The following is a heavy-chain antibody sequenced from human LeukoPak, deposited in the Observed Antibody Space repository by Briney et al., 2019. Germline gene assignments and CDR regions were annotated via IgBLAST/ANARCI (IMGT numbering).Heavy chain of an antibody. Sequence: GESLKISCKGSGYSFTSYWIGWVRQMPGKGLEWMGIIYPGDSDTRYSPSFQGQVTISADKSISTAYLQWSSLKASDTAMYYCARHPVYDYVWGSYRAEADYWGQGTLVTVSS. CDR1: GYSFTSYW. V-gene: IGHV5-51*01. D-gene: IGHD3-16*02. CDR2: IYPGDSDT. CDR3: ARHPVYDYVWGSYRAEADY. J-gene: IGHJ4*02.